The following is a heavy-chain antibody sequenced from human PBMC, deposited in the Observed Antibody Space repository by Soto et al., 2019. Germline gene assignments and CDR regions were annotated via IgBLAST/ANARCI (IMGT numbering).Heavy chain of an antibody. J-gene: IGHJ3*02. Sequence: GESLKISCKGSGYSFTSYWIGWVRQMPGKGLEWMGIIYPGDSDTRYSPSLQGQVTISADKSISTAYLQWSSLKASDTAMYYCASYYDSTGGAFDIWGQGTMVTVSS. CDR1: GYSFTSYW. D-gene: IGHD3-22*01. V-gene: IGHV5-51*01. CDR2: IYPGDSDT. CDR3: ASYYDSTGGAFDI.